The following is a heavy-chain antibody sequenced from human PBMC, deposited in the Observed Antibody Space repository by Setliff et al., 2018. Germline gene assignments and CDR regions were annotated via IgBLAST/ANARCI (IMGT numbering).Heavy chain of an antibody. Sequence: SETLSLTCTVSGCSITSGGYSWSWIRQHLGKGLEWIGYIYYSGSTYYNPSLKSRVTISVDTSKNQFSLKLSSVTAADTAVYYCARDPLTTTVRHAFDIWGQGTMVTVSS. CDR3: ARDPLTTTVRHAFDI. CDR1: GCSITSGGYS. J-gene: IGHJ3*02. D-gene: IGHD4-4*01. V-gene: IGHV4-31*03. CDR2: IYYSGST.